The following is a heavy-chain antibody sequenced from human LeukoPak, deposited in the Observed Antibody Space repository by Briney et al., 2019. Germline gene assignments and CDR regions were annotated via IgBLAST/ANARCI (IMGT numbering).Heavy chain of an antibody. Sequence: SETLSLTCTVSGGSINDYYWTWLRQAPGKGLEWLGYISNSGTTHYNPSLKTRVTMSVDTSKNEFSLKVTSVTAADTAMYYCARVVRGAVTSNCFDPWGQGTLVTVSS. J-gene: IGHJ5*02. CDR3: ARVVRGAVTSNCFDP. CDR1: GGSINDYY. CDR2: ISNSGTT. D-gene: IGHD3-10*02. V-gene: IGHV4-59*01.